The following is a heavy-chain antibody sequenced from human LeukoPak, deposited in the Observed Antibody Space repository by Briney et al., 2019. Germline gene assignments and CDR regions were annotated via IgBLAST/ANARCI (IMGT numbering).Heavy chain of an antibody. CDR1: GFTFSSYG. CDR2: IWYDGSNK. Sequence: GGSLRLSCAASGFTFSSYGMHWVRQAPGKGLEWVAVIWYDGSNKYYADSVKGRFTISRDNSKNTLYLQMNSLRAEDTAVYYCAREREPYSSGWYDYFDYWGQGTLVTVSS. CDR3: AREREPYSSGWYDYFDY. D-gene: IGHD6-19*01. J-gene: IGHJ4*02. V-gene: IGHV3-33*01.